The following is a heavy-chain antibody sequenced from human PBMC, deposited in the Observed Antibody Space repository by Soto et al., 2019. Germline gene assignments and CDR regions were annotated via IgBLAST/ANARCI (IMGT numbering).Heavy chain of an antibody. D-gene: IGHD2-15*01. CDR3: AALGVFGSGDY. CDR1: GFTFTSSA. V-gene: IGHV1-58*01. Sequence: SVKLYCKSSGFTFTSSAVQWVRQARGQRLGWIGWSVVGSGNTNYAQKCQERVTITRDMSTSTAYMELSSLRSEDTAVYYCAALGVFGSGDYWGQGTLVTVSS. CDR2: SVVGSGNT. J-gene: IGHJ4*02.